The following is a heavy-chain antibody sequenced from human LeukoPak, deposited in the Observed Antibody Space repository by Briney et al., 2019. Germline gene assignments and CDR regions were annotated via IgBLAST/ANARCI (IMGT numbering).Heavy chain of an antibody. CDR2: IYYSGST. Sequence: PSETLSLTCTVSGGSISSYYWSWIRQPPGKGLEWIGYIYYSGSTYYNPSLKSRVTISVDTSKNQFSLKLSSVTAADTAVYYCARVRPYDFWSGYSNWFDPWGQGTLVTVSS. CDR1: GGSISSYY. D-gene: IGHD3-3*01. J-gene: IGHJ5*02. CDR3: ARVRPYDFWSGYSNWFDP. V-gene: IGHV4-59*08.